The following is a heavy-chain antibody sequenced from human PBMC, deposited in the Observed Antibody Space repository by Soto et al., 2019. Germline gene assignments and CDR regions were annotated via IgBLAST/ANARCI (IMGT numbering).Heavy chain of an antibody. CDR3: SRDRHYYEIGPHAFDI. D-gene: IGHD3-22*01. CDR2: IIPIFGTA. V-gene: IGHV1-69*13. CDR1: GGAQGSCA. J-gene: IGHJ3*02. Sequence: SVEVSCKSSGGAQGSCALSWVGQPPVKGLEWMGGIIPIFGTANYAQKFQGRVTITADESTSTAYMELSSLRSEDTAVYYCSRDRHYYEIGPHAFDIRGQGTMDTVSS.